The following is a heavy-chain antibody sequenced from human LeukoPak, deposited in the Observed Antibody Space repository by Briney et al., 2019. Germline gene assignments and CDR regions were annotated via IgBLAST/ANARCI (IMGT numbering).Heavy chain of an antibody. D-gene: IGHD3-22*01. CDR1: GFIFSTYG. Sequence: GGSLRLSCAASGFIFSTYGMHWVRQAPGKGLEWVAFIRYDGSNKYYAGSVKGRFTISRDNSKNTLYLQMNSLRAEDTAVYYCATRYYYDSSGYRDIDYWGQGTLVTVSS. V-gene: IGHV3-30*02. CDR2: IRYDGSNK. CDR3: ATRYYYDSSGYRDIDY. J-gene: IGHJ4*02.